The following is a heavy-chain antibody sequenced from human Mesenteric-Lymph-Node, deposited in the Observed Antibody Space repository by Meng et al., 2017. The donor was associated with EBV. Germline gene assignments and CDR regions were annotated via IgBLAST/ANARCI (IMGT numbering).Heavy chain of an antibody. V-gene: IGHV4-4*02. CDR1: SVSVSSGHW. CDR2: ISHSEST. Sequence: LQEPGPGLVKPSGTLSPPCAVSSVSVSSGHWWSWFRQPPGKGLEWIGEISHSESTNYNPSLKSRVTISLDKSENQLSMRLTSVTAADTAMYYCAASSGWWRLDYWGQGTLVTVSS. J-gene: IGHJ4*02. D-gene: IGHD6-19*01. CDR3: AASSGWWRLDY.